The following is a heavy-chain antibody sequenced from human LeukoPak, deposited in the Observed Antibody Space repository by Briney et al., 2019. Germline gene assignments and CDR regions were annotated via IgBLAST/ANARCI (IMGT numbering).Heavy chain of an antibody. Sequence: GASVKASCKASGGTFNSFALSWVRQAPGQGLEWMGWISAYNGNTNYAQKLQGRVTMTTDTSTSTAYMELRSLRSDDTAVYYCARNTGGSYGFFDYWGQGTLVTVSS. CDR2: ISAYNGNT. CDR3: ARNTGGSYGFFDY. D-gene: IGHD5-18*01. J-gene: IGHJ4*02. V-gene: IGHV1-18*01. CDR1: GGTFNSFA.